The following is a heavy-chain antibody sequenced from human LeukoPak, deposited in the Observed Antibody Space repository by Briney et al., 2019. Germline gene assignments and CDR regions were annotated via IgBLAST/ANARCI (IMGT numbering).Heavy chain of an antibody. D-gene: IGHD2-2*01. J-gene: IGHJ4*02. CDR1: GYTFTTYG. CDR3: ARVPLPEVPGAIY. V-gene: IGHV1-18*01. CDR2: ISGYNGNT. Sequence: GASVKVSCKASGYTFTTYGISWVRQAPGQGLEWMGWISGYNGNTDYARNLQGRVTMTTDTSTSTAHMELRSLRSDDTAVYYCARVPLPEVPGAIYWGQGTLVTVSS.